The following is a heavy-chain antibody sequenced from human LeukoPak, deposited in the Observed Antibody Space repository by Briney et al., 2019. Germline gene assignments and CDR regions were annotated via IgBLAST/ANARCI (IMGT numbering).Heavy chain of an antibody. V-gene: IGHV3-73*01. CDR2: IRSKADNYAT. CDR1: GFTFSGSP. CDR3: TQSNY. J-gene: IGHJ4*02. Sequence: GGSLRLSCAASGFTFSGSPILWVRQASGKGLEWVGRIRSKADNYATAYAASVQGRFTISRDDSKNTAYLQLNSLKTEDTAVYYCTQSNYWDQGALVTVSS.